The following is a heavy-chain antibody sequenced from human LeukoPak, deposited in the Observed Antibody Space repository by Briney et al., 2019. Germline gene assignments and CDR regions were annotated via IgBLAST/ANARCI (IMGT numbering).Heavy chain of an antibody. V-gene: IGHV3-21*01. CDR1: GFTFSTYS. CDR2: ISSSIIYI. Sequence: GGSLRLSCAASGFTFSTYSFNWVRQAPGKGLEWVSSISSSIIYIYYADSVKGRFTISRDNAKNSLYLQMSSLRAEDTAVYYCARGGQGNWPTPFDYWGQGTLVTVSS. D-gene: IGHD1-1*01. CDR3: ARGGQGNWPTPFDY. J-gene: IGHJ4*02.